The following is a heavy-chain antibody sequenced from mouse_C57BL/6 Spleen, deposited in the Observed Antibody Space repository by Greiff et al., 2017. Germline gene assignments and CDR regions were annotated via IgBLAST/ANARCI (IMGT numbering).Heavy chain of an antibody. D-gene: IGHD2-1*01. CDR2: IDPSDSYT. CDR1: GYTFTSYW. Sequence: QVQLQQPGAELVMPGASVKLSCKASGYTFTSYWMHWVKQRPGQGLEWIGEIDPSDSYTNYNQKFKGKSTLTVDKSSSTAYMQLSSLTSEDSAVXYCARHYYGNYDKNYAMYYWGQGTSVTVSS. V-gene: IGHV1-69*01. J-gene: IGHJ4*01. CDR3: ARHYYGNYDKNYAMYY.